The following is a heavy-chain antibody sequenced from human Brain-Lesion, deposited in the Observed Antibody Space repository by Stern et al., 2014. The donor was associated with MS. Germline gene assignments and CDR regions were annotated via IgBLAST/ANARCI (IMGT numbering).Heavy chain of an antibody. CDR2: FDPDDGDT. V-gene: IGHV1-24*01. Sequence: QVQLVQSGAEVKKPGASVKVSCKVSGYTLTGLSIHWVRQAPRKGLEWMGGFDPDDGDTIYAQKFPGRVTMTEDTSTDTAYMELSSLRSEDTAVYYCATLSPGAGGNYYRHFDYWGQGTLVTVSS. CDR1: GYTLTGLS. CDR3: ATLSPGAGGNYYRHFDY. D-gene: IGHD1-26*01. J-gene: IGHJ4*02.